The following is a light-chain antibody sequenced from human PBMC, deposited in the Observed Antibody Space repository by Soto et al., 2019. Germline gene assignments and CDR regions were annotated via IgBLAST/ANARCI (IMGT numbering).Light chain of an antibody. Sequence: EIVLTQSPATLALSPWERATLSCMASQSVSSYLAWYQQKPGQAPRLLIYDASNRATGITARFSGSGSGTDLTLTISSLEPEDFAVYYCQQRSNWPTTFGQGTNVDI. CDR1: QSVSSY. J-gene: IGKJ1*01. V-gene: IGKV3-11*01. CDR3: QQRSNWPTT. CDR2: DAS.